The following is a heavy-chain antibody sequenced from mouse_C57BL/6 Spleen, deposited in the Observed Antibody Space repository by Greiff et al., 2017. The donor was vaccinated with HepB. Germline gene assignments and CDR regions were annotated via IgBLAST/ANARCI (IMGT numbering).Heavy chain of an antibody. D-gene: IGHD4-1*01. J-gene: IGHJ2*01. Sequence: QVQLKESGAELVRPGASVKLSCKASGYTFTDYYINWVKQRPGQGLEWIARIYPGSGNTYYNEKFKGKATLTAEKSSSTAYMQLSSLTSEDSAVYFCARKTGTGYYFDYWGQGTTLTVSS. CDR3: ARKTGTGYYFDY. CDR2: IYPGSGNT. CDR1: GYTFTDYY. V-gene: IGHV1-76*01.